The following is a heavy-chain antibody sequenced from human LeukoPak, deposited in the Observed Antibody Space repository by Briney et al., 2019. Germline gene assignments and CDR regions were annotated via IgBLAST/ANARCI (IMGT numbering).Heavy chain of an antibody. CDR3: ARAQATFGGDY. CDR2: ISGSGGST. CDR1: GFTFSSYS. V-gene: IGHV3-23*01. J-gene: IGHJ4*02. D-gene: IGHD3-16*01. Sequence: GGSLRLSCAASGFTFSSYSMNWVRQAPGKGLEWVSAISGSGGSTYYADSVKGRFTISRDNSKNTLYLQMNSLRSDDTAVYYCARAQATFGGDYWGQGTLVTVSS.